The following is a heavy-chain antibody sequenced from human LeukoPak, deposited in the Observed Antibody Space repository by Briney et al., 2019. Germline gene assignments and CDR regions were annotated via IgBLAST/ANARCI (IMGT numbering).Heavy chain of an antibody. D-gene: IGHD3-3*01. CDR3: AREELRFLEWSD. V-gene: IGHV1-18*01. CDR2: ISAYNGNT. Sequence: ASVKVTCKASGYTFTSYGISWVRQAPGQGLEWMGWISAYNGNTNYAQKLQGRVTMTTDTSTSTAYMELRSLRSDDTAVYYCAREELRFLEWSDWGQGTLVTVSS. CDR1: GYTFTSYG. J-gene: IGHJ4*02.